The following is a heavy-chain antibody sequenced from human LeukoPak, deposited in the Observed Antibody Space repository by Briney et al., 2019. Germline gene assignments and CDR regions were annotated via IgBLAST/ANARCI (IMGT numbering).Heavy chain of an antibody. CDR3: ARDPIGAQGY. CDR2: ISSSSSTI. Sequence: GGSLRLSCAASGVTFSSYSMNWVRQAPGKGLEWVSYISSSSSTIYYADSVKGRFTISRDNAKNSLYLQMNSLRAEDTAVYYCARDPIGAQGYWGQGTLVTVSS. V-gene: IGHV3-48*01. CDR1: GVTFSSYS. D-gene: IGHD3-3*01. J-gene: IGHJ4*02.